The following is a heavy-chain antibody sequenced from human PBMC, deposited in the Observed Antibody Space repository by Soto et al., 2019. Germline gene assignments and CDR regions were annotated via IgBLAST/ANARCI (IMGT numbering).Heavy chain of an antibody. J-gene: IGHJ4*02. CDR1: GFTFSSYW. D-gene: IGHD6-13*01. CDR3: ARDGKLVINYFDY. CDR2: IKQDGSEK. Sequence: GGSLRLSCAASGFTFSSYWMSWVRQAPGKGLEWVANIKQDGSEKYYVDSVKGRFTISRDNAKSSLYLQMNSLRAEDTAVYYCARDGKLVINYFDYWGQGTLVTAPQ. V-gene: IGHV3-7*01.